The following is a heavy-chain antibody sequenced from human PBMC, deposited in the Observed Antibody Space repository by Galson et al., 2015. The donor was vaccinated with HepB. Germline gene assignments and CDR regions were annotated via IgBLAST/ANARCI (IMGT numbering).Heavy chain of an antibody. CDR1: GFTFSSYW. CDR3: ARDLSDSKHYYYYYYMDV. V-gene: IGHV3-7*03. CDR2: IKQDGSEK. D-gene: IGHD4-11*01. Sequence: SLRLSCAASGFTFSSYWMSWVRQAPGKGLEWVANIKQDGSEKYYVDSVKGRFTISRDNAKNSLYLQMNSLRAEDTAVYYCARDLSDSKHYYYYYYMDVWGKGTTVTVSS. J-gene: IGHJ6*03.